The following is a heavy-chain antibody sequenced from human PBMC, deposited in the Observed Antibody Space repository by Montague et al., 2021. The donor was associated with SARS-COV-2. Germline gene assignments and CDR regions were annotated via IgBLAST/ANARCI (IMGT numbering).Heavy chain of an antibody. D-gene: IGHD6-13*01. J-gene: IGHJ4*02. Sequence: CAISGDSVSSHTAAWNWHTQSPCKGLDSLGGTYYRSKWYYDYAVSLKXRMTISPDTSKNQFSLQLSSVTPEDRAVYYCARDPRYSLSWSFDYWGQGTLVTVSS. CDR2: TYYRSKWYY. V-gene: IGHV6-1*01. CDR3: ARDPRYSLSWSFDY. CDR1: GDSVSSHTAA.